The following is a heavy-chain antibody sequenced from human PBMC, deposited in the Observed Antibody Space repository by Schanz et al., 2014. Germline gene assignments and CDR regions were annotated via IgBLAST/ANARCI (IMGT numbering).Heavy chain of an antibody. D-gene: IGHD1-26*01. CDR1: GFTFGDYA. CDR2: IRSKIHRGTT. V-gene: IGHV3-49*04. Sequence: EVQLVESGGGLVQPGRSLRLSCTASGFTFGDYAMSWVRQAPGEGLEWVGFIRSKIHRGTTEYAASVKGRFSISRDDSKSISYLQMNSLKTEDTAVYYCATEVKWDPLRGRDDFWGQGTLVTVSS. J-gene: IGHJ4*02. CDR3: ATEVKWDPLRGRDDF.